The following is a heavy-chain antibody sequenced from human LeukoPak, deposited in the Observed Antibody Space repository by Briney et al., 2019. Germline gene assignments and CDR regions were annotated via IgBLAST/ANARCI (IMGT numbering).Heavy chain of an antibody. D-gene: IGHD2-2*01. V-gene: IGHV3-15*07. CDR3: TSRVVVPAAIGVNWFDP. Sequence: GGSLRLSCAASGFTFSNAYMNWVRQAPGKGLEWVGRIKSKTDGGTTDYAAPVKGRFTISRDDSKNTLYLQMNSLKTEDTAVYYCTSRVVVPAAIGVNWFDPWGQGTLVTVSS. CDR1: GFTFSNAY. CDR2: IKSKTDGGTT. J-gene: IGHJ5*02.